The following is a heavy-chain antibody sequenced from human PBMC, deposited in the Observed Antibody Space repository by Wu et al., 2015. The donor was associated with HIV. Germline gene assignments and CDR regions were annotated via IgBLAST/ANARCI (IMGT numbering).Heavy chain of an antibody. J-gene: IGHJ6*02. CDR1: GGNFNSYA. D-gene: IGHD1-7*01. V-gene: IGHV1-69*10. CDR2: IFPSLSLS. Sequence: QVQLVQSGAELKRPGSSVKVSCKASGGNFNSYAITWVRQAPGQGLEWVGRIFPSLSLSESVQKLQDRVTITADDFKNTIYMELTSLTSEDTAVYYCARDTFKLQLGTATTPGMDVWGQGTAVTVSS. CDR3: ARDTFKLQLGTATTPGMDV.